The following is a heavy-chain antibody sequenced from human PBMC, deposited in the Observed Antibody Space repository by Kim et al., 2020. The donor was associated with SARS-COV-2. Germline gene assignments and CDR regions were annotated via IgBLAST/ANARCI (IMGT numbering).Heavy chain of an antibody. D-gene: IGHD3-9*01. Sequence: GGSLRLSCAASGFTFSSYGMHWVRQAPGKGLEWVAVISYDGSNKYYADSVKGRFTISRDNSKNTLYLQMNSLRAEDTAVYYCARDRLQYFDWLLYVSPVHYWGQGTLVTVSS. V-gene: IGHV3-33*05. CDR3: ARDRLQYFDWLLYVSPVHY. CDR2: ISYDGSNK. CDR1: GFTFSSYG. J-gene: IGHJ4*02.